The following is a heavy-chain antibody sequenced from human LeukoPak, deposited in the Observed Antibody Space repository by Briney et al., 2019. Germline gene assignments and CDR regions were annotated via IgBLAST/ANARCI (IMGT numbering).Heavy chain of an antibody. CDR3: ERDPYSGSYGDFYYYYMDV. CDR2: ISVSGGRT. Sequence: VGSLRLSCAASGFTFSSYAMSWGRQAPGKGLEWVSAISVSGGRTYYADSVKGRFTISRDNSKNSLYLQMVSLRAEDTAIYYCERDPYSGSYGDFYYYYMDVWGKGTTVTISS. J-gene: IGHJ6*03. V-gene: IGHV3-23*01. CDR1: GFTFSSYA. D-gene: IGHD1-26*01.